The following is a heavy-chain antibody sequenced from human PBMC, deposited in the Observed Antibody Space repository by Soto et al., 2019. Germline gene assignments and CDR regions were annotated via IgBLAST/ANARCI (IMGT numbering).Heavy chain of an antibody. CDR1: GGSISGYY. J-gene: IGHJ4*02. D-gene: IGHD5-18*01. Sequence: QLQLQESGPGLVKPSETLSLTCPVSGGSISGYYWSWLRQPPGKGLEWIAFIHYTGSSNSNPSLQGRVTISIDTSKSQYSPKLSSVTAADTAVYYCARHSNEYRKSLESWCQGTLVTVSS. CDR3: ARHSNEYRKSLES. V-gene: IGHV4-59*08. CDR2: IHYTGSS.